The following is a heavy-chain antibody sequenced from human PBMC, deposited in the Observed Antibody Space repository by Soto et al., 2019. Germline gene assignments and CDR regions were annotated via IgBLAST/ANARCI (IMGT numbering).Heavy chain of an antibody. CDR3: ARGPPGVVPGAIGSGGMDV. J-gene: IGHJ6*02. Sequence: QVQLVESGGGVVQPGRSLSLSCAASGFTLSSYAVHWVRQAPGKGLEWVAVMSFDGSKASHADSVKGRFTISRANSKNRVSLQMNSVRVEDSAVYYCARGPPGVVPGAIGSGGMDVWGQGTTVTVSS. D-gene: IGHD2-2*01. CDR1: GFTLSSYA. V-gene: IGHV3-30*04. CDR2: MSFDGSKA.